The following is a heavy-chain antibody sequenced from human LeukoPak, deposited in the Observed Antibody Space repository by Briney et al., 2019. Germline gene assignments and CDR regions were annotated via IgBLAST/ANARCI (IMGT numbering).Heavy chain of an antibody. CDR3: ARASDGYYYDSRGAFDI. J-gene: IGHJ3*02. D-gene: IGHD3-22*01. CDR1: GYTFTGYY. CDR2: INPNSGDT. Sequence: ASVKVSCKASGYTFTGYYLHWVRQAPGQGLEWLGWINPNSGDTDYAQDFQGRVTMTRDTSISTAYMELSRLRSDDTAVYYCARASDGYYYDSRGAFDIWGQGTMVTVSS. V-gene: IGHV1-2*02.